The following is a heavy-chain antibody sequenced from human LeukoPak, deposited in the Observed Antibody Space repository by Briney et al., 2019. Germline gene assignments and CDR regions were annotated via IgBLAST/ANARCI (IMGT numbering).Heavy chain of an antibody. CDR1: GYSISSGYY. CDR3: ARGSSSGWYVDY. V-gene: IGHV4-38-2*01. J-gene: IGHJ4*02. CDR2: IYHSGST. D-gene: IGHD6-19*01. Sequence: SETLSLTCAVSGYSISSGYYWGGIRPPPGRGREWIGSIYHSGSTYYNPSLKSRVTISVDTSKNQFSLKLSSVTAADTAVYYCARGSSSGWYVDYWGQGTLVTVSS.